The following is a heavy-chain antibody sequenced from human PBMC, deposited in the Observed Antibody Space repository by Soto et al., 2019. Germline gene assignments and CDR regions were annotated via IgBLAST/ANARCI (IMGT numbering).Heavy chain of an antibody. Sequence: SETLSLTCTVSGGSISSGGYYWSWIRQHPGKGLEWIGYIYYSGSTYYNPSLKSRVTISVDTSKNQFSLKLSSVTAADTAVHYCARAGRRGYSYGFFLWGQGTLVTVSS. D-gene: IGHD5-18*01. J-gene: IGHJ4*02. V-gene: IGHV4-31*03. CDR2: IYYSGST. CDR3: ARAGRRGYSYGFFL. CDR1: GGSISSGGYY.